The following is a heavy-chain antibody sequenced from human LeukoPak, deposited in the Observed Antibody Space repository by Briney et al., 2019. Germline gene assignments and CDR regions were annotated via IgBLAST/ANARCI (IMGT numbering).Heavy chain of an antibody. D-gene: IGHD5-18*01. CDR1: GGSISSGGYY. Sequence: SQTLSLTCTVSGGSISSGGYYWSWIRQHPGKGLEWIGYIYYSGSTYYNPSLKSRVTISVDTSKNQFSLKLSSVTAADTAVYYCYARRDTAKIYYFDYWGQGTLVTVSS. J-gene: IGHJ4*02. CDR3: YARRDTAKIYYFDY. CDR2: IYYSGST. V-gene: IGHV4-31*03.